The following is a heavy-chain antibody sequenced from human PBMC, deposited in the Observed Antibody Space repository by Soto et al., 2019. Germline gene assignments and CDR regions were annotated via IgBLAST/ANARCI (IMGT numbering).Heavy chain of an antibody. CDR1: GFTVSSNY. J-gene: IGHJ6*02. Sequence: EVQLVETGGGLIQPGGSLRLSCAASGFTVSSNYMSWVRQAPGKGLEWVSVIYSGGSTYYADSVKGRFTISRDNSKNTLYLQMNSLRAEDTAVYYCARESAGYGGGYYDYYGMDVWGQGTTVTVSS. V-gene: IGHV3-53*02. CDR2: IYSGGST. D-gene: IGHD5-12*01. CDR3: ARESAGYGGGYYDYYGMDV.